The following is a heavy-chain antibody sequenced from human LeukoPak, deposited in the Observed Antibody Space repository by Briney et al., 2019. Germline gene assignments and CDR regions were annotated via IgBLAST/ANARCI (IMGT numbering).Heavy chain of an antibody. D-gene: IGHD1-14*01. V-gene: IGHV3-21*01. CDR1: GFTFRAYS. J-gene: IGHJ6*02. CDR3: AIIGAHHHGLHV. CDR2: ISDRSDYI. Sequence: GGSLRLSCAASGFTFRAYSMNWVRQAPGKGLEWVSFISDRSDYIYYADSVRGRFTISRDNDKNSLNLEMSSLRDEDTAVYYCAIIGAHHHGLHVWGQGTTVTVSS.